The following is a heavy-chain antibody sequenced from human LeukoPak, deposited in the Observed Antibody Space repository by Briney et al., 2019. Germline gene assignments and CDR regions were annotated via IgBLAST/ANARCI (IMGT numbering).Heavy chain of an antibody. J-gene: IGHJ4*02. CDR3: ATVGRLEGAAFDY. CDR2: INHSGST. V-gene: IGHV4-34*01. D-gene: IGHD1-26*01. Sequence: PSETLSLTCAVYGGSSSGYNWSWIPQPPGKGLEWIGEINHSGSTNYNPSLKSRVTISVDTSKNQFSLKLSSVTAADTAVYYCATVGRLEGAAFDYWGQGTLVTVSS. CDR1: GGSSSGYN.